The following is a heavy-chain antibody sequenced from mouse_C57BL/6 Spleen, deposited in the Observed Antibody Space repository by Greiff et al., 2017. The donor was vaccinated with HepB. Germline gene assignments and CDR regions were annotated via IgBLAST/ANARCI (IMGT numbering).Heavy chain of an antibody. CDR3: ARYYYGSSYGYFDY. V-gene: IGHV1-50*01. Sequence: VQLQQPGAELVKPGASVKLSCKASGYTFTSYWMQWVKQRPGQGLEWIGEIDPSDSYTNYNQKFKGKATLTVDTSSSTAYMQLSSLTSEDSAVYYCARYYYGSSYGYFDYWGQGTTLTVSS. CDR1: GYTFTSYW. D-gene: IGHD1-1*01. J-gene: IGHJ2*01. CDR2: IDPSDSYT.